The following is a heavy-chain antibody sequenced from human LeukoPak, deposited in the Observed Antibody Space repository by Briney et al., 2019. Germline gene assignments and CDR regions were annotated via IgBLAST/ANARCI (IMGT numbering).Heavy chain of an antibody. D-gene: IGHD2-21*02. CDR1: GYTFTGYY. V-gene: IGHV1-2*02. CDR3: ARVAYCGGDCYSGYFDY. J-gene: IGHJ4*02. Sequence: ASVKVSCKASGYTFTGYYMHWVRRAPGQGLEWMGWINPNSGGTNYAQKFQGRVTMTRDTSISTAYMELSSLRSEDTAVYYCARVAYCGGDCYSGYFDYWGQGTLVTVSS. CDR2: INPNSGGT.